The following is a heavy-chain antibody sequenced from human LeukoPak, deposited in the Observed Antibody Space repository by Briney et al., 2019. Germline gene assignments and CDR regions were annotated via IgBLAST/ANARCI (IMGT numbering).Heavy chain of an antibody. CDR1: GGSVTSDNYY. Sequence: SETVSLTCTVSGGSVTSDNYYWTWIRQPPGKGLEWFGYISYRGRATYNPSLKSRVTMSIDTSKNQFSLRLSSVTAADTAVYYCARDFCSSTRCHFDYWGQGTLFPASS. CDR2: ISYRGRA. D-gene: IGHD2-2*01. V-gene: IGHV4-61*01. CDR3: ARDFCSSTRCHFDY. J-gene: IGHJ4*02.